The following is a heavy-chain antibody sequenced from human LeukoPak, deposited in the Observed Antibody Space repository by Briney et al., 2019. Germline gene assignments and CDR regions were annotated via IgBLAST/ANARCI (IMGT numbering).Heavy chain of an antibody. J-gene: IGHJ4*02. CDR1: GFTFTSFA. Sequence: GSLRLSWAASGFTFTSFAFHWVRQAPGKGLEGVAVISYDGANIYYADSVRGRFLISRDNSKNTMYLQIYSLKPEDTAVYFCARDRGPTIAVPYYFDYWGQGTLVTVSS. D-gene: IGHD6-19*01. CDR2: ISYDGANI. CDR3: ARDRGPTIAVPYYFDY. V-gene: IGHV3-30*04.